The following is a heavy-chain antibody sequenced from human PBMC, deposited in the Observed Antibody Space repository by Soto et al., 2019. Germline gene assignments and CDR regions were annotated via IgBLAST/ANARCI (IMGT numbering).Heavy chain of an antibody. CDR1: GYTFTSYG. J-gene: IGHJ5*02. V-gene: IGHV1-8*01. D-gene: IGHD4-4*01. CDR2: MNPNSGNT. CDR3: ARGQAVASHNWFDP. Sequence: GASVKVSCKASGYTFTSYGINWVRQATGQGLEWMGWMNPNSGNTGYAQKFQGRVTMTRNTSISTAYMELSSLRSEDTAVYYCARGQAVASHNWFDPWGQGTLVTVSS.